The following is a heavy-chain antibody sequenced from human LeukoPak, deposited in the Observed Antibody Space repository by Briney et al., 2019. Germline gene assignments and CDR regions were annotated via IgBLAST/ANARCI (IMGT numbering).Heavy chain of an antibody. CDR2: IYNSGKT. CDR1: GGSISTGAYH. V-gene: IGHV4-31*03. Sequence: SQTLSLTCTVSGGSISTGAYHWSWIRPHPGQGLDWVGYIYNSGKTYYNPSLKSRVIISVDTSKNHFSLQLTSVTAADTAVYYCARGHPWEWTRIDYWGQGTLVTVSS. D-gene: IGHD3-3*01. J-gene: IGHJ4*02. CDR3: ARGHPWEWTRIDY.